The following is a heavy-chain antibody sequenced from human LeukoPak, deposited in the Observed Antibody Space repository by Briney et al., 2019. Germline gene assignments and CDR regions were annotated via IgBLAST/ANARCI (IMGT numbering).Heavy chain of an antibody. CDR3: ARDGGDYYDSSGYPFHH. D-gene: IGHD3-22*01. CDR2: ISTSRSYI. Sequence: GGSLRLSCAASGFTFGSYNMNWVRQAPGKGLEWVSSISTSRSYIYYADSVKGRFTISRDNAKKSLYLQMNSLRAGDTAVYYCARDGGDYYDSSGYPFHHWGQGTLVTVSS. J-gene: IGHJ1*01. V-gene: IGHV3-21*01. CDR1: GFTFGSYN.